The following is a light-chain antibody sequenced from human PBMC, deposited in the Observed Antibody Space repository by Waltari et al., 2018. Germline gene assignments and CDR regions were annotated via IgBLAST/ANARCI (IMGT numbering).Light chain of an antibody. CDR1: SSAIGSYGI. Sequence: QPALTHPAAVSGSPGQSVTISCTGASSAIGSYGIVSWYQQHPGNAPKLVISDVSKRPSGVSDRFSGSKSGDTASLTISGLQFEDEADYYCCSYAGNYVWVFGGGTRLTVL. J-gene: IGLJ3*02. CDR3: CSYAGNYVWV. CDR2: DVS. V-gene: IGLV2-23*02.